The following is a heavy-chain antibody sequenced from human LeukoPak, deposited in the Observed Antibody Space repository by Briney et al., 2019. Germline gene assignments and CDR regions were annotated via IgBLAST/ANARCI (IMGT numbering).Heavy chain of an antibody. D-gene: IGHD1-26*01. V-gene: IGHV1-18*01. CDR2: ISVHNGNT. CDR3: ARNRAYNGKYFDAVDI. Sequence: ASVKVSCKASGYTFSNYGIRWVRQAPGQGLEWMGWISVHNGNTNYERNLQGRVTMTTDTSTSTAYMELRSLRSDDTTVYYCARNRAYNGKYFDAVDIWGQGTIVTVSS. CDR1: GYTFSNYG. J-gene: IGHJ3*02.